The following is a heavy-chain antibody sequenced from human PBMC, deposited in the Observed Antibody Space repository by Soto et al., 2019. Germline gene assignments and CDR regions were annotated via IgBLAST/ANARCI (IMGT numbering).Heavy chain of an antibody. CDR3: ARDLFPAEKNWKDAYNYFDP. D-gene: IGHD1-1*01. Sequence: ASVKVSCKTSGYTFTGHIIHWLRQAPGQGLEWLGWINPKSGDKLYAQKFQGRVTMTRDTSISTAYMDLTRLTTDDTAVYYCARDLFPAEKNWKDAYNYFDPWGQGTLVTVSS. V-gene: IGHV1-2*02. J-gene: IGHJ5*02. CDR1: GYTFTGHI. CDR2: INPKSGDK.